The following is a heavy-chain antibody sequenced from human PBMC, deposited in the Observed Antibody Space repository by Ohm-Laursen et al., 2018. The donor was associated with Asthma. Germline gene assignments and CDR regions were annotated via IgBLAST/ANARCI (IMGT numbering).Heavy chain of an antibody. J-gene: IGHJ4*02. CDR3: TRDVMEWYLPAFDF. D-gene: IGHD3-3*01. CDR1: GFTFRSYA. CDR2: GGSYYDGGLK. V-gene: IGHV3-30-3*01. Sequence: SLRLSCTASGFTFRSYAMHWVRQAPGKGLEWVAVGGSYYDGGLKYYADSVNGRFTVSRDDSKNTLYLQMNSLRPDDTAVYYCTRDVMEWYLPAFDFWGQGTLVTVSS.